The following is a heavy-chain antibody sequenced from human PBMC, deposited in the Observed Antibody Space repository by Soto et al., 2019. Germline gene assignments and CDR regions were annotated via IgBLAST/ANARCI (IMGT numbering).Heavy chain of an antibody. D-gene: IGHD2-15*01. J-gene: IGHJ6*02. V-gene: IGHV5-10-1*01. Sequence: PGESLKISCKGSGYSFTNYWITWVRQMPGKGLEWMGRIGPSDSYTNYSPSFQGHVTMSADKSLSTAYLQWSRLQASDTAMYYCARQVGSCYSSYYGMDVWGQGTTVTVSS. CDR3: ARQVGSCYSSYYGMDV. CDR1: GYSFTNYW. CDR2: IGPSDSYT.